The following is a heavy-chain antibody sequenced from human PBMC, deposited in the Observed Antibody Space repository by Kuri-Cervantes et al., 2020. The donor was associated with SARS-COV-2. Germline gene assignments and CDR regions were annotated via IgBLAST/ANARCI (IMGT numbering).Heavy chain of an antibody. CDR1: GFTFSSYS. Sequence: ETLSLTCAASGFTFSSYSMNWVRQAPGKGLEWVSSISSSSSYIYYADSVKGRFTISRDNAKNSLYLQMNSLRAEDTAVYYCARDRGVVDYYYYYYMDVWGKGTTVTVSS. CDR2: ISSSSSYI. V-gene: IGHV3-21*01. D-gene: IGHD3-10*01. J-gene: IGHJ6*03. CDR3: ARDRGVVDYYYYYYMDV.